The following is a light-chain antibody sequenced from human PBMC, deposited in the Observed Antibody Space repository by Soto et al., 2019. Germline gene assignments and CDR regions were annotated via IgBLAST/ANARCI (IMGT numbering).Light chain of an antibody. Sequence: EIVLTQSPGTLSLSPGERGTLSCRASQNLGTLYLAWFQQKSGQAPRLLIYSASRRATGIPDRFTGSGSGTDFTLTINRVEPEDFALYFCQQYAGSPRTFGQGTKVDIK. J-gene: IGKJ1*01. CDR3: QQYAGSPRT. CDR2: SAS. V-gene: IGKV3-20*01. CDR1: QNLGTLY.